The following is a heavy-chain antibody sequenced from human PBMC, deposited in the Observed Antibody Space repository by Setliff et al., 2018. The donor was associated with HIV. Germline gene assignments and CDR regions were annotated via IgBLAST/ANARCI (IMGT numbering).Heavy chain of an antibody. D-gene: IGHD3-9*01. V-gene: IGHV1-18*01. CDR2: ISAHNGNT. CDR3: ASHNRETADDLLTPYYSYYYYTDV. Sequence: ASVKVSCKASGYIFSSYAFNWVRQAPGQGLEWMGWISAHNGNTNYAQKFQGRVTMTTDTSSSTAYMELRSLRSDDTAVYYCASHNRETADDLLTPYYSYYYYTDVWGKGTTVTVSS. CDR1: GYIFSSYA. J-gene: IGHJ6*03.